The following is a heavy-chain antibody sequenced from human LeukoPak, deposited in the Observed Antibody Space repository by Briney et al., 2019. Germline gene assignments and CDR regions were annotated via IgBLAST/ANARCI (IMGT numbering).Heavy chain of an antibody. D-gene: IGHD3-22*01. J-gene: IGHJ6*02. CDR3: ARDGRGNDSSGYYAQPANYYGMDV. CDR2: IWYDGSKK. V-gene: IGHV3-33*01. Sequence: PGGSLRLSCAASGFTFSSYGMHWVRQAPGKGLEWVAVIWYDGSKKYYADSVKGRFTISRDNSKNTLYLQMNSLRAEDTAVYYCARDGRGNDSSGYYAQPANYYGMDVWGQGTTVTVSS. CDR1: GFTFSSYG.